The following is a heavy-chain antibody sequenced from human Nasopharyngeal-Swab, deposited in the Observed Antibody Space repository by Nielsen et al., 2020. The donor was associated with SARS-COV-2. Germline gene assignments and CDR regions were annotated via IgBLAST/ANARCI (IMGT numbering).Heavy chain of an antibody. V-gene: IGHV1-18*01. D-gene: IGHD3-3*01. J-gene: IGHJ5*02. CDR2: ISAYNGNT. Sequence: ASVKVSCKASGYTFTSYGISWVRQAPGQGLEWMGWISAYNGNTNYAQKLQGRVTMTTDTSTSTAYMELRSLRSDDTAVYYCTRDDFWCGYPLYNWFDPWGQGTLVTVSS. CDR3: TRDDFWCGYPLYNWFDP. CDR1: GYTFTSYG.